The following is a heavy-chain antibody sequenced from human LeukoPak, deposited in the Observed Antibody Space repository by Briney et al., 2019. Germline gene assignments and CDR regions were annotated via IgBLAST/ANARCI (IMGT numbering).Heavy chain of an antibody. CDR2: ISDYNGNT. CDR3: ARSGLIVVVPAALDAFDI. V-gene: IGHV1-18*01. J-gene: IGHJ3*02. CDR1: GYTFTSYG. D-gene: IGHD2-2*01. Sequence: ASVKVSCKASGYTFTSYGISWVRQAPGQGLEWMGWISDYNGNTNYAQKLQGRVTMTTDTSTSTAYMELRSLRSDDTAVYYCARSGLIVVVPAALDAFDIWGQGTMVTVSS.